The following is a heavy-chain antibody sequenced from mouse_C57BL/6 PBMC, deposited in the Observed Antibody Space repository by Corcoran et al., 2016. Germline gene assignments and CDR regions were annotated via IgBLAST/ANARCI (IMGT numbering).Heavy chain of an antibody. Sequence: DVQLQESGPGLVKPSQSLSLTCSVTGYSITSGYYWNWIRQVPGNKLEWMGYISYDGSNNYNPSLKNRISITRDTSKNQFFLKLNSVTTEDTATYYCARRGVTTVVAHLDYWGQGTTLTVSS. J-gene: IGHJ2*01. D-gene: IGHD1-1*01. V-gene: IGHV3-6*01. CDR1: GYSITSGYY. CDR3: ARRGVTTVVAHLDY. CDR2: ISYDGSN.